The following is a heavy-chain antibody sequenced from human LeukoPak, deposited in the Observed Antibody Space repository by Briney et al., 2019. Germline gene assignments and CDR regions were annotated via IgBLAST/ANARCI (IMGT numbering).Heavy chain of an antibody. CDR1: GFTFSSYG. V-gene: IGHV3-30*18. Sequence: GRSLRLSCAASGFTFSSYGMHWVRQAPGKGLEWVAVISYDRSNKYYADSVKGRFTISRDNSKNTLYLQMNSLRAEDTAVYYCAKDPDRGYSYGYVDYWGQGTLVTVSS. CDR2: ISYDRSNK. D-gene: IGHD5-18*01. CDR3: AKDPDRGYSYGYVDY. J-gene: IGHJ4*02.